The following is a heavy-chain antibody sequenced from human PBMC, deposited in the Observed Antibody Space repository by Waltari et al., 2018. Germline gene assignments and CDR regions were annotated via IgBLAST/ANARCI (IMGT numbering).Heavy chain of an antibody. J-gene: IGHJ2*01. D-gene: IGHD2-2*01. CDR2: ITISSSYM. CDR3: AREGTTRTKYFDL. CDR1: GFTFSSYS. V-gene: IGHV3-21*01. Sequence: EVQLVESGGGLVKPGGSLRLSCAASGFTFSSYSMNWVRQAPGKGLEWVSSITISSSYMYYADSGKGRVTISRDNAKNSLYLQMNSLRAEDTAVYYCAREGTTRTKYFDLWGRGTLVTVSS.